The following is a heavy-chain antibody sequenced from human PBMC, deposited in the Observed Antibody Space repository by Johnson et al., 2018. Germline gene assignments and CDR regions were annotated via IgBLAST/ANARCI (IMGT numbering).Heavy chain of an antibody. CDR2: INNDGTER. J-gene: IGHJ6*03. CDR1: GFTFTNYW. Sequence: EVQLVESGGGLDQPGGSLRLSCSASGFTFTNYWMTWVRQAPGKGLKWVATINNDGTERYYVESVKGRFTISRDNAKSSLYLQMNSRRAEDTAVYYCARAIGGLAARPGGFYYDYYYMDVGGKGATVTVSS. CDR3: ARAIGGLAARPGGFYYDYYYMDV. D-gene: IGHD6-6*01. V-gene: IGHV3-7*04.